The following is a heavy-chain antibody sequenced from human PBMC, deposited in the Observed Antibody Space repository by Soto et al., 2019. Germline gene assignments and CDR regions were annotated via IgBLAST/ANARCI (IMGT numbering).Heavy chain of an antibody. D-gene: IGHD2-15*01. CDR2: ISAYNGNT. V-gene: IGHV1-18*01. J-gene: IGHJ4*02. CDR1: GYTFTSYG. CDR3: ARGVAPYYFDD. Sequence: GASVKVSCKASGYTFTSYGISWVRQAPGQGLEWMGWISAYNGNTNYAQKFQGRVTITRDTSASTAYMELSSLRSEDTAVYYCARGVAPYYFDDWGQGTLVTVSS.